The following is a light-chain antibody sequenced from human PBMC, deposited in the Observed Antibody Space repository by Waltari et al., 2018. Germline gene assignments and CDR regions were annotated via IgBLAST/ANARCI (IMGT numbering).Light chain of an antibody. CDR2: EVT. Sequence: QSALTQPPSASGSPGQSVTISCTGTSSDVGAYNSVSWYQQHPGKAPKPRIYEVTKRPSGVPDRFSGSKSGNTASLTVSGLQAEDEADYYCSSYADNTWIFGGGTKLTVL. CDR3: SSYADNTWI. J-gene: IGLJ2*01. V-gene: IGLV2-8*01. CDR1: SSDVGAYNS.